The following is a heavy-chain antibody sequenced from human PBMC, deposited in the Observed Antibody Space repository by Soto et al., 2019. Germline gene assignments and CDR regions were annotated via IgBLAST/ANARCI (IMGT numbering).Heavy chain of an antibody. D-gene: IGHD3-10*01. V-gene: IGHV3-30*18. Sequence: PGGSLRLSCAASGFTFSSYGMHWVRQAPGKGLEWVAVISYDGSNKYYADSVKGRFTVSRDNSKNTLYLQMNSLRAEDTAVYYCAKVELGYGSGSYLPYYGMDVWGQGTTVTVSS. J-gene: IGHJ6*02. CDR1: GFTFSSYG. CDR2: ISYDGSNK. CDR3: AKVELGYGSGSYLPYYGMDV.